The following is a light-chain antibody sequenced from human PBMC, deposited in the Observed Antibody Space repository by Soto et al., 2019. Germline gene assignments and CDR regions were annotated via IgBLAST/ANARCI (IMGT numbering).Light chain of an antibody. J-gene: IGKJ4*01. CDR3: QQRSNWPSLT. CDR2: GAS. V-gene: IGKV3D-20*02. Sequence: EIGLTQSTGTLSLAPGEKATLSCRTLQSGSSSYLAWYQRKPGQAPRLLIYGASTRATGIPARFSGSGSGTDFTLTISSLEPEDFAVYYCQQRSNWPSLTFGGGTKVDI. CDR1: QSGSSSY.